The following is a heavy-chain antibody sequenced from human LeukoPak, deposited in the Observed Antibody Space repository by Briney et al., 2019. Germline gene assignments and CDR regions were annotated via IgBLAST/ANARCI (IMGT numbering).Heavy chain of an antibody. J-gene: IGHJ3*02. V-gene: IGHV4-30-2*01. CDR3: AREVVMGAFDI. Sequence: KPSETLSLTCAVSGGSISSGGYSWSWIRQPPGKGLEWIGYIYHSGSTYYNPSLKSRVTISEDRSKNQFSLKLSSVTAADTAVYYCAREVVMGAFDIWGQGTMVTVSS. CDR1: GGSISSGGYS. CDR2: IYHSGST. D-gene: IGHD3-22*01.